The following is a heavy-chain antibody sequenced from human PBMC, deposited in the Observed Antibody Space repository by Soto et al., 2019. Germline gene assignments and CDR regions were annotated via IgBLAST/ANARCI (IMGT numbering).Heavy chain of an antibody. CDR1: GFTFSSYA. CDR3: ARCPYQLLFPFDY. D-gene: IGHD2-2*01. V-gene: IGHV3-30-3*01. Sequence: QVQLVESGGVVVQPGRSLRLSCAASGFTFSSYAMHWVRQAPGKGLEWVAVISYDGSNKYYADSVKGRFTISRDNSKNTLYLQMNSLRAEDTAVYYCARCPYQLLFPFDYWGQGTLVTVSS. J-gene: IGHJ4*02. CDR2: ISYDGSNK.